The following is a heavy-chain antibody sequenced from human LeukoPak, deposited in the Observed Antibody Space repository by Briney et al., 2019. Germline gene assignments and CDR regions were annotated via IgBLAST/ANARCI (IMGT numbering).Heavy chain of an antibody. J-gene: IGHJ6*03. V-gene: IGHV6-1*01. CDR3: ARDREQQLPRRDFYYYCYMDV. Sequence: SQTLSLTCAISGDSVSSNSAAWNWIRQSPSRGLEWLGRTYYRSKWYNDYAVSVKSRITINPDTSKNQFSLQLNSVTPEDTAVYYCARDREQQLPRRDFYYYCYMDVWGKGTTVTVSS. CDR1: GDSVSSNSAA. CDR2: TYYRSKWYN. D-gene: IGHD6-13*01.